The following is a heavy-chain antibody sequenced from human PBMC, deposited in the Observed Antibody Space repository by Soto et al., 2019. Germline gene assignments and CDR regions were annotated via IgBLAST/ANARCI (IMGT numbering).Heavy chain of an antibody. V-gene: IGHV4-61*08. Sequence: SETLSLTCTVSGGSISSGGYYWSWIRQHPGKGLEWIGYIYYSGSTNYNPSLKSRVTISVDTSKNQFSLKLSSVTAADTAVYYCAREFIAAAGFDYWGQGTLVTVSS. CDR1: GGSISSGGYY. CDR2: IYYSGST. J-gene: IGHJ4*02. D-gene: IGHD6-13*01. CDR3: AREFIAAAGFDY.